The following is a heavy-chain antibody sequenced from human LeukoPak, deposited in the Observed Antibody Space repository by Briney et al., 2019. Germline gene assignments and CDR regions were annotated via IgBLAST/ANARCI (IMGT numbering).Heavy chain of an antibody. V-gene: IGHV3-30-3*01. D-gene: IGHD2-21*02. CDR3: AKAKVVVTAIPSLIGAFDI. CDR2: ISYDGSNN. Sequence: PGGSLRLACAASGFTFSSYAMHWVRQAPGKGLEWVAVISYDGSNNYYADSVKGRFTISRDNSKNTLYLQMNSLRAEDTAVYYCAKAKVVVTAIPSLIGAFDIWGQGTMVTVSS. CDR1: GFTFSSYA. J-gene: IGHJ3*02.